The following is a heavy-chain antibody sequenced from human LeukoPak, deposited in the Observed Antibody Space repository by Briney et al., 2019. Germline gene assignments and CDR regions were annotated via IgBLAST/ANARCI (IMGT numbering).Heavy chain of an antibody. Sequence: GGSLRLSWTASGFIFSDYVVIWVRQAPGKGLEWVPGITASGDRTYYGDSVKGRFTVSRDNSKNTVYLQMNSLRVDDTAVYYCARRDIVVIVSASDYWGQGTLVTVSS. CDR1: GFIFSDYV. V-gene: IGHV3-23*01. CDR2: ITASGDRT. D-gene: IGHD2-15*01. J-gene: IGHJ4*02. CDR3: ARRDIVVIVSASDY.